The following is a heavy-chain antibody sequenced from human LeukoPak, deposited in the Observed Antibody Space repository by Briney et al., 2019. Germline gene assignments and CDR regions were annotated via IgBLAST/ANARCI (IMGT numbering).Heavy chain of an antibody. CDR3: ARANIVVVPAAIHYYYYMDV. CDR1: GGSISSYY. V-gene: IGHV4-59*01. Sequence: SETLSLTCTVSGGSISSYYWSWIRQPPGKGLEWLGYIYYSGSTNYNPSLKSRVTISVDTSKNQFSLKLSSVTAADTAVYYCARANIVVVPAAIHYYYYMDVWGKGTTVTVSS. J-gene: IGHJ6*03. D-gene: IGHD2-2*01. CDR2: IYYSGST.